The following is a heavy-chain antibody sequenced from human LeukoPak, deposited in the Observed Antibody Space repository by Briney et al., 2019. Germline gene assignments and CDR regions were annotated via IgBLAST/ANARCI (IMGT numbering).Heavy chain of an antibody. CDR1: GFTFSSYS. CDR3: ARGDVWGGYRFDY. V-gene: IGHV3-21*01. Sequence: GGSLRLSCAASGFTFSSYSMNWVRQAPGKGLEWVSSISSSSSYIYYADSVKGRFTISRDNAKNSLYLQMNSLRAEDTAVYYCARGDVWGGYRFDYWGQGTLVTVSS. D-gene: IGHD3-16*02. CDR2: ISSSSSYI. J-gene: IGHJ4*02.